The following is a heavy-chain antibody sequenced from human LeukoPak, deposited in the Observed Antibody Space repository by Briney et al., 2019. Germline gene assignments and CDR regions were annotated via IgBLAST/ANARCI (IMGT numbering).Heavy chain of an antibody. V-gene: IGHV7-4-1*02. CDR1: GYTFTSHG. CDR2: INTNTGNP. Sequence: GASVKVSCKASGYTFTSHGIYWVRQAPGQGLEWMGWINTNTGNPTYAQGFTGHFVFSLDTSVSTAYLQISSLKADDTAVYYCARSPEDYSSGYYYYFDYWGQGTLVTVSS. CDR3: ARSPEDYSSGYYYYFDY. D-gene: IGHD3-22*01. J-gene: IGHJ4*02.